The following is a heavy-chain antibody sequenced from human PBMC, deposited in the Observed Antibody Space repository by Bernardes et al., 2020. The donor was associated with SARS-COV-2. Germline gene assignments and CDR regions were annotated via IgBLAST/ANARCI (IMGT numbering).Heavy chain of an antibody. V-gene: IGHV4-59*01. J-gene: IGHJ6*02. CDR1: GGSISSYY. CDR3: ARDRRVRGVRNLQSNYYGMDV. D-gene: IGHD3-10*01. CDR2: IYYSGST. Sequence: SETLSLTRTVSGGSISSYYWSWIRQPLGKGLEWIGYIYYSGSTNYNPSLKSRVTISVDTSKNQFSLKLSSVTAADTAVYYCARDRRVRGVRNLQSNYYGMDVWGQGTTVTVSS.